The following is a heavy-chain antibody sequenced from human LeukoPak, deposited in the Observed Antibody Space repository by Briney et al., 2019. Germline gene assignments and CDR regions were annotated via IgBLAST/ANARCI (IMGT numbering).Heavy chain of an antibody. Sequence: SETLSLTCTVSGGSISSSSYYWGWIRQPPGKGLEWIGSIYYSGSTYYNSSLKGRVTISVDTSKNQFSLKLSSVTAADTAVYYCARLSLRVDYWGQGTLVTVSS. J-gene: IGHJ4*02. CDR1: GGSISSSSYY. CDR3: ARLSLRVDY. V-gene: IGHV4-39*01. CDR2: IYYSGST.